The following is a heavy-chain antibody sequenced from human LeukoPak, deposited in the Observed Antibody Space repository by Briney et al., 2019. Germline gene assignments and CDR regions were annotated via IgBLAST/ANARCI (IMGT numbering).Heavy chain of an antibody. V-gene: IGHV4-59*01. CDR3: ARGLVGVTPLPAHGAFDI. CDR2: IYYSGST. J-gene: IGHJ3*02. D-gene: IGHD4-23*01. Sequence: PSETLPLTCTVSGVSISSYYWSWVRQPPGKGLEWVGYIYYSGSTNYNPSLKSRVTISVDTSKNQFSLKLSSVTAADTAVYYCARGLVGVTPLPAHGAFDIWGQGTMVTVSS. CDR1: GVSISSYY.